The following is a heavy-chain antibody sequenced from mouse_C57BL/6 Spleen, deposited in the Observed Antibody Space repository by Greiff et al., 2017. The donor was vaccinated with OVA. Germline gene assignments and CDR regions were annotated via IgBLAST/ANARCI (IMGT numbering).Heavy chain of an antibody. V-gene: IGHV5-16*01. J-gene: IGHJ4*01. Sequence: DVKLVESEGGLVQPGSSMKLSCTASGFTFSDYYMAWVRQVPEKGLEWVANINYDGSSTYYLDSLKSRFIISRDNAKNILYLQMSSLKSEDTATYYGARTRDYYAMDYWGQGTSVTVSS. CDR3: ARTRDYYAMDY. CDR2: INYDGSST. CDR1: GFTFSDYY.